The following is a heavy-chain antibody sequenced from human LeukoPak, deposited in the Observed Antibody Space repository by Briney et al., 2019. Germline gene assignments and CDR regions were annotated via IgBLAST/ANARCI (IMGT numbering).Heavy chain of an antibody. CDR2: ISTYNGNT. J-gene: IGHJ4*02. CDR3: AREDLVRGVIGPDY. D-gene: IGHD3-10*01. Sequence: ASVKVSCKASGYTFTNYTINWARQAPGQGLEWMGRISTYNGNTKTAQNLQGRVTMTTDTSTSTAYMELRSLSSDDTAVYYCAREDLVRGVIGPDYWGQGTLVTVSS. V-gene: IGHV1-18*01. CDR1: GYTFTNYT.